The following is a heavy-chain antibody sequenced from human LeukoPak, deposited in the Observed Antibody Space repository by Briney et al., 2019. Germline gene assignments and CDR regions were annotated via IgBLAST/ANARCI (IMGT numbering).Heavy chain of an antibody. V-gene: IGHV1-69*13. D-gene: IGHD1-1*01. CDR2: IIPIFGTA. J-gene: IGHJ6*02. Sequence: EASVKVSCKASGGTFSSYAISWVRQAPGQGLEWMGGIIPIFGTANYAQKFQGRVTITADESTSTAYMELSSLRSEDTAVYYCARGTGVYYYYGMDVWAKGPRSPSP. CDR3: ARGTGVYYYYGMDV. CDR1: GGTFSSYA.